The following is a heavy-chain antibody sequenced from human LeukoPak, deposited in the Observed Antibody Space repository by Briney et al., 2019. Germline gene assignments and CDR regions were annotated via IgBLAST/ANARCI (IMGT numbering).Heavy chain of an antibody. V-gene: IGHV4-39*01. CDR3: VNVLRYWTPGILTGYHAFDI. CDR1: GGSISSSSYY. J-gene: IGHJ3*02. CDR2: IYYSGST. Sequence: PSETLSLTCTVSGGSISSSSYYWGWIRQPPGKGLEWIGSIYYSGSTYYNPSLKSRVTISVDTSKYQFSLKLSSVTAADTAVYYCVNVLRYWTPGILTGYHAFDIWGQGTMVTVSS. D-gene: IGHD3-9*01.